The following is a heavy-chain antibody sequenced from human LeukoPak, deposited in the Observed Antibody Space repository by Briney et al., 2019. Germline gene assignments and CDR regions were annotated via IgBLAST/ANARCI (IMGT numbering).Heavy chain of an antibody. CDR3: ARDLQGYSSSWFGEQNYMDV. J-gene: IGHJ6*03. Sequence: PGGSLRLSCAASGFTFSSYSMNWVRQAPGKGLEWVSSISSSSSYIYYADSVKGRFTISRDNAKNSLYLQMNSLRAEDTAVYYCARDLQGYSSSWFGEQNYMDVWGKGTTVTVSS. D-gene: IGHD6-13*01. CDR2: ISSSSSYI. CDR1: GFTFSSYS. V-gene: IGHV3-21*01.